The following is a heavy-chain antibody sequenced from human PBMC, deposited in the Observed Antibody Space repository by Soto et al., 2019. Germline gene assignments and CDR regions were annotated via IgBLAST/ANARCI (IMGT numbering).Heavy chain of an antibody. V-gene: IGHV3-33*01. CDR1: GFTFSSYG. J-gene: IGHJ4*02. CDR2: IWYDGSNK. Sequence: GGSLRLSCAASGFTFSSYGMHWVRQAPGKGLEWVAVIWYDGSNKYYADSVKGRFTISRDNSKNTLYLQMNSLRAEDTAVYYCARAVVDIVATESWPPDYWGQGTLVTVSS. CDR3: ARAVVDIVATESWPPDY. D-gene: IGHD5-12*01.